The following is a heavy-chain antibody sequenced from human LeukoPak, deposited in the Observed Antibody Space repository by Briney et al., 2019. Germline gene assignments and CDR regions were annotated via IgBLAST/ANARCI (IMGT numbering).Heavy chain of an antibody. CDR2: INHSGST. V-gene: IGHV4-34*01. D-gene: IGHD3-22*01. CDR1: GGSFSGYY. Sequence: SETLSLTCAVYGGSFSGYYWSWIRQPPGKGLEWIGEINHSGSTNYNPSLKSRVTISVDTSKNQFSLKLSSVTAADTAVYYCARGGMIVPHTDGPDDYWGQGTLVTVSS. CDR3: ARGGMIVPHTDGPDDY. J-gene: IGHJ4*02.